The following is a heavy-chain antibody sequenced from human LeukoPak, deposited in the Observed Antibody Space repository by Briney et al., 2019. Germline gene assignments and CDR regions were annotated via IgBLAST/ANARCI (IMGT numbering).Heavy chain of an antibody. V-gene: IGHV3-66*01. CDR2: IYSGGST. CDR3: ARDLGYNWNDG. Sequence: PGGSLRLSCAASGFTFSDYYMSWVRQAPGKGLEWVSVIYSGGSTYYADSVKGRFTISRDNSKNTLYLQMNSLRAEDTAVYYCARDLGYNWNDGWGQGTLVTVSS. D-gene: IGHD3-22*01. J-gene: IGHJ5*02. CDR1: GFTFSDYY.